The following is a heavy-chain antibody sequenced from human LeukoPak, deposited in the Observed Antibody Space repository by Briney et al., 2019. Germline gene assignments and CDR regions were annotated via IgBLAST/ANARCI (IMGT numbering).Heavy chain of an antibody. J-gene: IGHJ4*02. V-gene: IGHV3-48*03. CDR2: ISSSGSTI. Sequence: PGGSLRLSCAASGFTFSSYEMNWVRQAPGKGLEWVSYISSSGSTIYYAESVKGRFTISRDNAKNSLYLQMNSLRAEDTAVYYCAREVRYFALGDYWGQGTLVTVSS. D-gene: IGHD3-9*01. CDR1: GFTFSSYE. CDR3: AREVRYFALGDY.